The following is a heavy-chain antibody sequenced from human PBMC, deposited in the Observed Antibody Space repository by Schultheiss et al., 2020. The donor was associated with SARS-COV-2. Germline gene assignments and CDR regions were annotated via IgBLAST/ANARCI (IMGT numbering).Heavy chain of an antibody. CDR2: IYYSGST. CDR3: SRRWGGATTRFDP. CDR1: GFTFNNYH. V-gene: IGHV4-39*01. J-gene: IGHJ5*02. D-gene: IGHD1-26*01. Sequence: GSLRLSCEVSGFTFNNYHMYWVRQAPGKGLEWIGGIYYSGSTYYNPFLKGRITISVDTSKNQFSLNLTSVTAADTAVYYCSRRWGGATTRFDPWGQGTLVTVSS.